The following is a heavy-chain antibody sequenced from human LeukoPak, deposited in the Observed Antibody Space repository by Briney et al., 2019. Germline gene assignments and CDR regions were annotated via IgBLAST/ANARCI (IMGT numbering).Heavy chain of an antibody. J-gene: IGHJ3*02. V-gene: IGHV4-38-2*01. Sequence: PSETLSLTCAASGYSISSGYSWGWIRQPPGKGLEWIGSIYHSGSTYYNPSLKSRVTISVDTSKNQFSLKLSSVTAADTAVYYCARTRYDAFDIWGQGTMVTVSS. CDR2: IYHSGST. CDR3: ARTRYDAFDI. CDR1: GYSISSGYS. D-gene: IGHD3-16*02.